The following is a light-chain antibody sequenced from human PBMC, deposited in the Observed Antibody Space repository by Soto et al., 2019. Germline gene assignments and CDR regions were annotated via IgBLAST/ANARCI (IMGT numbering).Light chain of an antibody. V-gene: IGLV1-47*01. CDR2: RNN. Sequence: QLVLTQPPSASGTPGQRVTISCSGGTSSIGRNYVYWYQQLPGTAPKLVIYRNNQRPSGVPDRFSGSKSGTSASLAIRGLRSEDEADYYCAAWDDSRSGLYVFGTGTKLTVL. CDR3: AAWDDSRSGLYV. CDR1: TSSIGRNY. J-gene: IGLJ1*01.